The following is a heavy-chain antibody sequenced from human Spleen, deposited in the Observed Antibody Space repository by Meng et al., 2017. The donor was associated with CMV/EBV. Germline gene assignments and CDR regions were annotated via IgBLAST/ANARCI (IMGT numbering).Heavy chain of an antibody. Sequence: ASVKVSCKASGYTFTSYGINWVRQVPGQGLEWMGWVSAYNGNTNYAQKFQGRVTMTTDTSTSTAYMELRSLRSDDTAVYYCARVAGVTTVVTRKMYLDFWGRGTLVTVSS. CDR2: VSAYNGNT. V-gene: IGHV1-18*01. J-gene: IGHJ2*01. D-gene: IGHD4-23*01. CDR3: ARVAGVTTVVTRKMYLDF. CDR1: GYTFTSYG.